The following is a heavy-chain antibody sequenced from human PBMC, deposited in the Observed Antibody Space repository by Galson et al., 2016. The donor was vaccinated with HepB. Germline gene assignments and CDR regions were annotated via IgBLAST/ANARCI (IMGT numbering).Heavy chain of an antibody. Sequence: PALVKPTQTLTLACTFSGFSLSSDTVGVGWVRQPPGKALEWLDIILSSADKRYSPSLKNRLTITRDTSKNQVVLTMTNMDPLDTAVYYCARPQISGLFDSWGQGTLVTVSS. CDR3: ARPQISGLFDS. J-gene: IGHJ4*02. CDR2: ILSSADK. V-gene: IGHV2-5*01. CDR1: GFSLSSDTVG. D-gene: IGHD6-19*01.